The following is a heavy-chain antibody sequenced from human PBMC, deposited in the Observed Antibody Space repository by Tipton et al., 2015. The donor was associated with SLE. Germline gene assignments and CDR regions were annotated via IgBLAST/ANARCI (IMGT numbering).Heavy chain of an antibody. CDR2: ISAYNGNT. D-gene: IGHD6-13*01. CDR3: ARDRAAAPYYYSYGMDV. J-gene: IGHJ6*02. CDR1: GYTFTSYG. V-gene: IGHV1-18*01. Sequence: QLAQSGPEVKKPGASVKVSCKASGYTFTSYGISWVRQAPGQGLEWMGWISAYNGNTNYAQKLQGRVTMTTDTSTSTAYMELRSLRSDDTAVYYCARDRAAAPYYYSYGMDVWGQGTTVTVSS.